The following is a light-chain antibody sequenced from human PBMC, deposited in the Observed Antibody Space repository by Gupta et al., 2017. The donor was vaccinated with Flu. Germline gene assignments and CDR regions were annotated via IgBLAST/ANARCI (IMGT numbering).Light chain of an antibody. Sequence: VLTQSQDTLSLSPGERATLSCRASRSVSSNYLAWYQQKPGQAPRLLIHGAASRATGVPDRISGSGSGTDFTLTISRLEPEDFAVYYCQQYCCSPFTFGHGTRVDI. V-gene: IGKV3-20*01. CDR2: GAA. CDR3: QQYCCSPFT. J-gene: IGKJ3*01. CDR1: RSVSSNY.